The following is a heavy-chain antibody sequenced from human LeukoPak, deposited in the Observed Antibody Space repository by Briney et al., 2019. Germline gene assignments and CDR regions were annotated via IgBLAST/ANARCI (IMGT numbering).Heavy chain of an antibody. CDR3: ARAGYCSGGSCYSGAKWFDP. V-gene: IGHV4-59*12. CDR2: IYYSGST. D-gene: IGHD2-15*01. CDR1: GGSISSYY. Sequence: SETLSLTCTVSGGSISSYYWSWIRQPPGKGLEWIGYIYYSGSTNYNPSLKSRVTISVDTSKNQFSLKLSSVTAADTAVYYCARAGYCSGGSCYSGAKWFDPWGQGTLVTVSS. J-gene: IGHJ5*02.